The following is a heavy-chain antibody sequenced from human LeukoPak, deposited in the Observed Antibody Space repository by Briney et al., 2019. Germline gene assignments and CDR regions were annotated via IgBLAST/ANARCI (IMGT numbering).Heavy chain of an antibody. CDR2: IYPDDSDT. D-gene: IGHD2-8*01. CDR1: GYSFTSYW. CDR3: ARRVLYCTNGVCYFDY. V-gene: IGHV5-51*01. J-gene: IGHJ4*02. Sequence: GESLKISCKGSGYSFTSYWIGWVRQMPGKGLEWMGIIYPDDSDTRYSPSFQGQVTISADKSISTAYLQWSSLKASDTAMYYCARRVLYCTNGVCYFDYWGQGTLVTVSS.